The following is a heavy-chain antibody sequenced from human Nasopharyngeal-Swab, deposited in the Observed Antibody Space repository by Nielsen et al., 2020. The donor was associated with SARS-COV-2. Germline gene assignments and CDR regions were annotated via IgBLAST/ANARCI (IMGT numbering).Heavy chain of an antibody. Sequence: ALVKVSCKASGYTFTSYYMHWVRQAPGQGLEWMGIINPSGGSTSYAQKFQGRVTMTRDTSTSTAYMELSSLRSEGTAVYYCARLLAAAGLYYYYGMDVWGQGTTVTVSS. D-gene: IGHD6-13*01. CDR3: ARLLAAAGLYYYYGMDV. J-gene: IGHJ6*02. V-gene: IGHV1-46*01. CDR1: GYTFTSYY. CDR2: INPSGGST.